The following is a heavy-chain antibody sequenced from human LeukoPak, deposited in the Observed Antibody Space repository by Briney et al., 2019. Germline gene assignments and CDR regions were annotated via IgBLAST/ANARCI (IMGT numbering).Heavy chain of an antibody. Sequence: GGSLRLSCAASGFTFSIYAMSWVRQAPGKGLEWVSAISGSGGSTYYADSVKGRFTISRDNSKNTLYLQMNSLKTEDTAVYYCTRHSPSYYYDSSGYYRIAEYFQHWGQGTLVTVSS. CDR2: ISGSGGST. D-gene: IGHD3-22*01. V-gene: IGHV3-23*01. CDR1: GFTFSIYA. J-gene: IGHJ1*01. CDR3: TRHSPSYYYDSSGYYRIAEYFQH.